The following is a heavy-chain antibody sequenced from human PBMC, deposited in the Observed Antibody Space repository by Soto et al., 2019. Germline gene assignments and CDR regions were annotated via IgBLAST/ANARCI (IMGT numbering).Heavy chain of an antibody. D-gene: IGHD1-1*01. CDR3: ARERDGYNWNDY. CDR1: GFTFSSYA. CDR2: ISYDGSNK. Sequence: QVQLVESGGGVVQPGRSLRLSCAASGFTFSSYAMHWVRQAPGKGLEWVAVISYDGSNKYYADSVKGRFTISRDNSKNTLYLRMNSLRAEDTAVYYCARERDGYNWNDYWGQGTLVTVSS. V-gene: IGHV3-30-3*01. J-gene: IGHJ4*02.